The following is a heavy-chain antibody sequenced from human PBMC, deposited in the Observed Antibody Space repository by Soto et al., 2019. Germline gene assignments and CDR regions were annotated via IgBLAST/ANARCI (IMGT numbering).Heavy chain of an antibody. J-gene: IGHJ6*02. Sequence: QVQLEQSGAEVKKAGSSVKVSCKTSGGTFRTYGINWLRQAPGHGLEWMGGIVPAYGKADYAQGFQGRVTLTAAKSTPTAEMELSSLRAEDKAVYYCARSVGVGALYYGMDGWGQGTTVSVSS. D-gene: IGHD1-26*01. V-gene: IGHV1-69*06. CDR2: IVPAYGKA. CDR3: ARSVGVGALYYGMDG. CDR1: GGTFRTYG.